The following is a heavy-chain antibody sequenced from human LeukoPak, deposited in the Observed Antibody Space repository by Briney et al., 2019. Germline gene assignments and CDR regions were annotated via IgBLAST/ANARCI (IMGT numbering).Heavy chain of an antibody. Sequence: SETLSLTCAVYGGSFSGYYWSWIRQPPGKGLEWIGEINHSGSTNYNPSLKSRVTISVDTSKNQFSLKLSSVTAADTAVYYCARRPLRRVFDIWGQGTMVTVSS. CDR1: GGSFSGYY. CDR3: ARRPLRRVFDI. CDR2: INHSGST. D-gene: IGHD3-16*01. V-gene: IGHV4-34*01. J-gene: IGHJ3*02.